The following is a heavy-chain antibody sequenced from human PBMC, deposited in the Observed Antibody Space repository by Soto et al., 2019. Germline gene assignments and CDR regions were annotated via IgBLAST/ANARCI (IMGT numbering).Heavy chain of an antibody. CDR2: INHSGST. J-gene: IGHJ6*02. Sequence: PSESLSLTCAVYGGSFSGYYWSWIRQPPGKGLEWIGEINHSGSTNYNPSLKSRVTISVDTSKNQFSLKLSSVTAADTAVYYCARGDSSYYGMDVWGQGTTVTVSS. CDR1: GGSFSGYY. V-gene: IGHV4-34*01. CDR3: ARGDSSYYGMDV.